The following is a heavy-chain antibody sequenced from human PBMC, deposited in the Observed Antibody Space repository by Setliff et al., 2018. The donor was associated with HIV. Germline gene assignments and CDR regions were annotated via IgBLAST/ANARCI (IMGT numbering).Heavy chain of an antibody. J-gene: IGHJ5*02. Sequence: PSETLSLTCAVYGGSFSGYYWSWIRQPPGKGLEWIGEINHSGSTNYNPSLKSRVTISVDTSKNQSSLKLSSVTAADTAVYYCARVWRRYYDSSGYYRGNWFDPWGQGTLVTVSS. D-gene: IGHD3-22*01. V-gene: IGHV4-34*01. CDR2: INHSGST. CDR3: ARVWRRYYDSSGYYRGNWFDP. CDR1: GGSFSGYY.